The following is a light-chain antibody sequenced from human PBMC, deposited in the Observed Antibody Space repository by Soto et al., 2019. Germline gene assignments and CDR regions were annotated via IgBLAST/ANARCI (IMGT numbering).Light chain of an antibody. J-gene: IGKJ2*01. CDR2: GAS. CDR3: QQSSSAPFN. Sequence: IQMTQSPSSVSASVGDSVTITCRASQLVSSWLAWYQVKPGKAPKLLIYGASNLQSGVPSRFSGSGSGTDFTLTLTSRQPEDFAAYFCQQSSSAPFNFGQGTQLQIK. CDR1: QLVSSW. V-gene: IGKV1-12*01.